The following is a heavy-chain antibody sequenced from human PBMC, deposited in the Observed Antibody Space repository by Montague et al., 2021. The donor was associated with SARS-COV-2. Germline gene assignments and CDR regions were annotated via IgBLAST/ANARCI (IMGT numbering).Heavy chain of an antibody. CDR3: ANPNSGRWYCFDY. CDR1: GDSISSCCYF. V-gene: IGHV4-39*01. D-gene: IGHD4-23*01. J-gene: IGHJ4*02. CDR2: NTFSGST. Sequence: SETLSLTCTVSGDSISSCCYFWGRLPQPQGQGLDWYGCNTFSGSTNSNLTLRSRVTISVDTSKNQISLKLSSVTAADTAVYYCANPNSGRWYCFDYWGQGTLVTASS.